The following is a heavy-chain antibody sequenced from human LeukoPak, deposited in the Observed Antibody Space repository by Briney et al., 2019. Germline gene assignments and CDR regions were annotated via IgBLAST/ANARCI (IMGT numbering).Heavy chain of an antibody. V-gene: IGHV1-46*01. Sequence: GASVKVSCKASGYTFTSYYMHWVRQAPGPGLEWMGTIIPGDGYTSYAQRFQDRVTMTRDMSSSTVYMELSGLRSEDTAVYYCARAPVGTAAGAYFDYWGQGTLVTVSS. CDR3: ARAPVGTAAGAYFDY. CDR2: IIPGDGYT. CDR1: GYTFTSYY. J-gene: IGHJ4*02. D-gene: IGHD6-13*01.